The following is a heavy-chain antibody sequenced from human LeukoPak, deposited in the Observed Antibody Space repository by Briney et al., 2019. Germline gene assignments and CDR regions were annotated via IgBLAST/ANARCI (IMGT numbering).Heavy chain of an antibody. Sequence: GGSLRLSCAASGFTFSSYAMTWVRQAPGKGLEWVSAITSGGLTFYADSVKGRFTISRDNSINTLYLQMNSLRADDTAVYYCAKPFRDCSSATCYVSFDCWGQGTLVTVSS. V-gene: IGHV3-23*01. D-gene: IGHD2-2*01. CDR2: ITSGGLT. CDR3: AKPFRDCSSATCYVSFDC. J-gene: IGHJ4*02. CDR1: GFTFSSYA.